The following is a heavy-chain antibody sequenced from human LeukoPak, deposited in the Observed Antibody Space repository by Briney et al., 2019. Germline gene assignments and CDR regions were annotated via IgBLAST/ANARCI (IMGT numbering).Heavy chain of an antibody. V-gene: IGHV3-7*01. CDR1: GFTFSSYA. D-gene: IGHD2-15*01. CDR2: IKQDGSEK. CDR3: ARDNRDMTY. Sequence: GGSLRLSCAASGFTFSSYAMSWVRQAPGKGLEWVANIKQDGSEKYYVDSVKGRFTISRDNAKNSLYLQMNSLRAEDTAVYYCARDNRDMTYWGQGTLVTVSS. J-gene: IGHJ4*02.